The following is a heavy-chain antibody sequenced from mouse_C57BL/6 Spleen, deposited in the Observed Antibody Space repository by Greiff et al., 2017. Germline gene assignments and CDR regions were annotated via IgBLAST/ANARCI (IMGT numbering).Heavy chain of an antibody. D-gene: IGHD2-5*01. V-gene: IGHV1-52*01. CDR2: IDPSDSET. CDR1: GYTFTSYW. J-gene: IGHJ3*01. Sequence: QVQLKQPGAELVRPGSSVKLSCKASGYTFTSYWMHWVKQRPIQGLEWIGNIDPSDSETHYNQKFKDKATLTVDKSSSTAYMQLSSLTSEDSAVYYCARSGSNYTSPWFAYWGQGTLVTVSA. CDR3: ARSGSNYTSPWFAY.